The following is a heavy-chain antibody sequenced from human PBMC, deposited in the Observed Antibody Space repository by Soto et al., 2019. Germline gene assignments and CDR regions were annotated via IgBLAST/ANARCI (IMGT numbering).Heavy chain of an antibody. Sequence: ASVKVSCQASGYTFTGYYMHWVRTAPGQGLEWMGWINPNSGVTNYAQNFQGWVTMTRDTSISTAYMELSRLRSADTAVYYCAREYCSSTSCYCFGYWG. CDR2: INPNSGVT. CDR3: AREYCSSTSCYCFGY. V-gene: IGHV1-2*04. J-gene: IGHJ4*01. D-gene: IGHD2-2*01. CDR1: GYTFTGYY.